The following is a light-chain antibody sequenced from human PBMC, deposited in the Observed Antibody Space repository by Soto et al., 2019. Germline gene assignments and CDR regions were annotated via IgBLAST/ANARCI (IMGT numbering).Light chain of an antibody. J-gene: IGKJ5*01. CDR3: QQRFRTPT. Sequence: DIQMTQSPSSLSTSIGDRVTITCRASQRINIYLNWYRQKPGKAPELLIYSASNLQSGVPSRFSGSGSGTDFTLTISGLQSEDFATYYCQQRFRTPTFGQGTRREIK. CDR2: SAS. V-gene: IGKV1-39*01. CDR1: QRINIY.